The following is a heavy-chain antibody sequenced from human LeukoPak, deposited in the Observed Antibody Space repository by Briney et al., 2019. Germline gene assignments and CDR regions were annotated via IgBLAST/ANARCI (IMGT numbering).Heavy chain of an antibody. CDR2: IYHSGST. J-gene: IGHJ4*02. V-gene: IGHV4-39*07. CDR1: GGSISSGSYY. CDR3: ARARYYDILTGLNFDY. Sequence: SETLSLTCTVSGGSISSGSYYWSWIRQPPGKGLEWIGSIYHSGSTYYNPSLKSRVTISVDTSKNQFSLKLSSVTAADTAVYYCARARYYDILTGLNFDYWGQGTLVTVSS. D-gene: IGHD3-9*01.